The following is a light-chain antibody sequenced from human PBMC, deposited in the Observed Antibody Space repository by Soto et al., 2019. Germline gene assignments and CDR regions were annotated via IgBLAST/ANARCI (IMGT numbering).Light chain of an antibody. Sequence: AIQMTQSPSSLSASVGDRVTITCRASQTIRNYLNWYQQKPGEAPKLLIYAASNLQSGVPARFSGSGSGTDFTLTISSLQPEDFATYYCLQKYFYPFTFGPGTKVDI. V-gene: IGKV1-6*01. J-gene: IGKJ3*01. CDR1: QTIRNY. CDR3: LQKYFYPFT. CDR2: AAS.